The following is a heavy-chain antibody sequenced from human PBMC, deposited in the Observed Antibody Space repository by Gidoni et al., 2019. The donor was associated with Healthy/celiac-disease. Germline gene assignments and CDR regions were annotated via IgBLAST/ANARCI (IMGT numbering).Heavy chain of an antibody. CDR3: ARTHDYDFWSGGMAWFDP. V-gene: IGHV4-39*01. CDR1: GGSIRSSSSY. CDR2: IYYSGST. J-gene: IGHJ5*02. Sequence: QLQLQESGPGLVKPSETLSLPCTVSGGSIRSSSSYWGWIRQPPGKGLEWIGSIYYSGSTYYNPSLKSRVTISVDTSKNQFSLKLSSVTAADTAVYYCARTHDYDFWSGGMAWFDPWGQGTLVTVSS. D-gene: IGHD3-3*01.